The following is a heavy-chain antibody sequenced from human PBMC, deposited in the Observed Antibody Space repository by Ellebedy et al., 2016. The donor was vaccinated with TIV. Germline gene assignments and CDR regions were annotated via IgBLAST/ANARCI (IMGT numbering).Heavy chain of an antibody. V-gene: IGHV1-46*01. CDR3: ARDSMVRGVIDYYYGMDV. Sequence: ASVKVSXXASGYTFTSYYMHWVRQAPGQGLEWMGLINPSGGSTSYAQKFQGRVTMTRDTSTSTVYMELSSLRSEDTAVYYCARDSMVRGVIDYYYGMDVWGQGTTVTVSS. CDR2: INPSGGST. J-gene: IGHJ6*02. CDR1: GYTFTSYY. D-gene: IGHD3-10*01.